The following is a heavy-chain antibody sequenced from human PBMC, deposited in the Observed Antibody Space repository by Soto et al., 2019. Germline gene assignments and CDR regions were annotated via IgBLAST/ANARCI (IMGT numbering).Heavy chain of an antibody. D-gene: IGHD6-13*01. Sequence: VGSLRLSCASSGFTFSDYYMSWIRQAPGKWLEWVSYISSSGSTIYYADSVKGRFTISRDNAKNSLYLQMNSLRAEDTAVYYCARDSSSWFIYWGQGTLDTVSS. V-gene: IGHV3-11*01. CDR1: GFTFSDYY. J-gene: IGHJ4*02. CDR3: ARDSSSWFIY. CDR2: ISSSGSTI.